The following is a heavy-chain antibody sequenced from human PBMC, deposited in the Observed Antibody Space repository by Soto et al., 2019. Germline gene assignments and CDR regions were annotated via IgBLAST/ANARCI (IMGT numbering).Heavy chain of an antibody. D-gene: IGHD3-22*01. CDR2: IRSKADGGTT. CDR1: GFTFSDYA. CDR3: TTDSYFTLKVVRFDY. V-gene: IGHV3-49*03. J-gene: IGHJ4*01. Sequence: GGSLRLSCTTSGFTFSDYAMTWFRQAPGEGLEWVGFIRSKADGGTTDYAASVRGRFTISGDDSKGMVYLQMNSLKTEDTAVYYCTTDSYFTLKVVRFDYWGLGTLVTVSS.